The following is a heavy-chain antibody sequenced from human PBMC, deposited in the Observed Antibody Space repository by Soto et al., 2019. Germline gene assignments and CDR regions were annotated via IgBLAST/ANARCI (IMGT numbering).Heavy chain of an antibody. V-gene: IGHV3-48*03. CDR1: GFTFSSYE. CDR3: ARDHKGGYYYYGMDV. CDR2: ISSSGSTI. Sequence: XGSLRLSCAASGFTFSSYEMNWVRQAPGKGLEWVSYISSSGSTIYYADSVKGRLTISRDNAKNSLYLQMNSLRAEDTAVYYCARDHKGGYYYYGMDVWGQGTTVTVSS. J-gene: IGHJ6*02.